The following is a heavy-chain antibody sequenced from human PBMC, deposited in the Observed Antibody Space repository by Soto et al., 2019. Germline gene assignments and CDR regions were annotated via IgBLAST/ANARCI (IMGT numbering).Heavy chain of an antibody. CDR2: ISTSGSTI. Sequence: GGSLRLSCAASGFTISTYSMNWVRQAPGKGLEWVSYISTSGSTIYYADSVKGRFTISRDNAKNSLYLQMNSLRDEDTAVYYCAFQWLVGSPLDYWGQGTLVTVSS. D-gene: IGHD6-19*01. J-gene: IGHJ4*02. V-gene: IGHV3-48*02. CDR1: GFTISTYS. CDR3: AFQWLVGSPLDY.